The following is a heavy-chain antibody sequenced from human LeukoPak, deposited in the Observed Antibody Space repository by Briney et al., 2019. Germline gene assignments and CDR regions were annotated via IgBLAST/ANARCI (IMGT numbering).Heavy chain of an antibody. D-gene: IGHD3-10*01. CDR3: ARDLTTLVRGLPLDY. CDR2: IGSSGSTI. J-gene: IGHJ4*02. CDR1: GFTFSTFE. Sequence: GGSLRLSCATSGFTFSTFEMNWVRQAPGKGLEWLSYIGSSGSTIYYADSVKGRFAISRDNAKNSLYLQMNSLRDEDTAVYYCARDLTTLVRGLPLDYWGQGTLVTVYS. V-gene: IGHV3-48*03.